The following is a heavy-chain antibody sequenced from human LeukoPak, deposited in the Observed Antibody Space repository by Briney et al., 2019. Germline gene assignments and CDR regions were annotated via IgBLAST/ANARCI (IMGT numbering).Heavy chain of an antibody. V-gene: IGHV3-21*01. J-gene: IGHJ4*02. CDR3: ARDRRFLEWLLLLDY. CDR1: GFTFSSYA. D-gene: IGHD3-3*01. CDR2: ISSSSYI. Sequence: GGSLRLSCAASGFTFSSYAMSWVRQAPGKGLEWVSSISSSSYIYYADSVKGRFTISRDNAKNSLYLQMNSLRAEDTAVYYCARDRRFLEWLLLLDYWGQGTLVTVSS.